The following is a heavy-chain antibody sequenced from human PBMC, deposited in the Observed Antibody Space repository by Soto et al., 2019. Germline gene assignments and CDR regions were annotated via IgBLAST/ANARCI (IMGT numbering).Heavy chain of an antibody. V-gene: IGHV1-46*01. J-gene: IGHJ4*02. D-gene: IGHD6-13*01. Sequence: QVQLVQFGAEVKKPGASVKLSCRTSGYTFTHYYIYWVRQAPGQGLEWLAIINAASGSTNYAQDFQRRATLTMDASTTTVYMELSGLRAEDSAIFYCARDIAAGDYWGQGILVTVSS. CDR2: INAASGST. CDR3: ARDIAAGDY. CDR1: GYTFTHYY.